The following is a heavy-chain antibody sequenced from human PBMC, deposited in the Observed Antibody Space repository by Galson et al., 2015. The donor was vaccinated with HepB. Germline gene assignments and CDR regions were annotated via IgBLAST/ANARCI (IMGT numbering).Heavy chain of an antibody. Sequence: SVKVSCKASGYTFTSYYMHWVRQAPGQGLEWMGIINPSGGSTSYAQKFQGRVTMTRDTSTSTVYMELSSLRSEDTAVYYCAKFPPSISITMIVVVLDVWGKGTTVTVSS. CDR3: AKFPPSISITMIVVVLDV. CDR1: GYTFTSYY. D-gene: IGHD3-22*01. CDR2: INPSGGST. V-gene: IGHV1-46*01. J-gene: IGHJ6*04.